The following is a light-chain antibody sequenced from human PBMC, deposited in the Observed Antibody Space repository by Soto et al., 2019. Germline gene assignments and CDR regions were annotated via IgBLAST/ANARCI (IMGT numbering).Light chain of an antibody. Sequence: QSVLTQPPSVSAAPGQKVTISGSGSSSNIGNNYVSWYQQLPGTAPKLLIYENNKRPSGIPDRFSGSKSGTSATLGITGLQTGDEADYYCGTWDSSLSAGDVVFGGGTKLTVL. CDR1: SSNIGNNY. V-gene: IGLV1-51*02. CDR3: GTWDSSLSAGDVV. CDR2: ENN. J-gene: IGLJ2*01.